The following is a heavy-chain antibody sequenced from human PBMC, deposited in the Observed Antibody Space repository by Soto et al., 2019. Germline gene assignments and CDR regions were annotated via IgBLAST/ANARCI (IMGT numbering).Heavy chain of an antibody. D-gene: IGHD2-15*01. CDR2: FDLGDDET. CDR1: GYTLTELS. V-gene: IGHV1-24*01. CDR3: ASKDDPFEY. Sequence: ASVKVSCKVSGYTLTELSIHWVRKAPGKGLEWMGGFDLGDDETIYAQKLQGRVTMTEDTSTDTAYMELSSLRYEDTDVYYCASKDDPFEYWGQGTQVTVSS. J-gene: IGHJ4*02.